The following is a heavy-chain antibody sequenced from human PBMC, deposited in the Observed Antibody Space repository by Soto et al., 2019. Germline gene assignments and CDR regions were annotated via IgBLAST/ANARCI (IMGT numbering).Heavy chain of an antibody. V-gene: IGHV3-23*01. J-gene: IGHJ4*02. Sequence: PWGSLRLSCAASGFTFFIYAMIFCRHAPCKWLEWVSSISGSGGSIYYAHSVKGRFTISRDKTKNTLDLQMNSLRAEDTAVYHCARVAPEYSSTPRRFDFWGQGTLVTVSS. CDR3: ARVAPEYSSTPRRFDF. CDR1: GFTFFIYA. D-gene: IGHD6-13*01. CDR2: ISGSGGSI.